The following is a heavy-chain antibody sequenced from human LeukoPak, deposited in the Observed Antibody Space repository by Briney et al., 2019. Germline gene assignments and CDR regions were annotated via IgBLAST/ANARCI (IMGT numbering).Heavy chain of an antibody. D-gene: IGHD3-22*01. V-gene: IGHV3-30-3*01. CDR2: ISYDGSNK. CDR1: GFTFSSYN. CDR3: APSSSGYYVHFDY. Sequence: GGSLRLSCAASGFTFSSYNMDWVRQAPGKGLEWVAVISYDGSNKFYADSVKGRFTISRDNSKNTLYLQMNSLRADDTAVYYCAPSSSGYYVHFDYWGQGTLVTVSS. J-gene: IGHJ4*02.